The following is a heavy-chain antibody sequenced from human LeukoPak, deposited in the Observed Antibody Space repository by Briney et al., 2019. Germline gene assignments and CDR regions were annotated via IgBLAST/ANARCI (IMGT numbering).Heavy chain of an antibody. CDR3: AWEYYDTSGRKYPFDI. CDR1: AYTFTDYY. D-gene: IGHD3-22*01. V-gene: IGHV1-2*02. CDR2: IDPHSGGT. Sequence: ASVKVSCKASAYTFTDYYMSWVRQAPGQGLEWMGWIDPHSGGTKYAQKFQGRVTMTTDTSISTAYVELSRLRSDDTAVYYCAWEYYDTSGRKYPFDIWGQGTMVTVSS. J-gene: IGHJ3*02.